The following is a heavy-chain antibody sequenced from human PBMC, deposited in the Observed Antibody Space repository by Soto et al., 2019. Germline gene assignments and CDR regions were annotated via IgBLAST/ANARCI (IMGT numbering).Heavy chain of an antibody. Sequence: GGSLRLSCAASGFTFSSYGMHWVRQAPGKGLEWVAVISYDGSNKYYADSVKGRFTISRDNSKNTLYLQMNSLRAEDTAVYYCAKAGLGSIAAPSMDVWGKGTTVTVSS. J-gene: IGHJ6*03. CDR1: GFTFSSYG. D-gene: IGHD6-6*01. CDR2: ISYDGSNK. CDR3: AKAGLGSIAAPSMDV. V-gene: IGHV3-30*18.